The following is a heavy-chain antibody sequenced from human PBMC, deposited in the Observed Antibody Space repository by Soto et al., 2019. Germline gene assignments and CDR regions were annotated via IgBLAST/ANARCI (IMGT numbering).Heavy chain of an antibody. J-gene: IGHJ4*02. Sequence: GGSLRLSCAASGFTFSSYWMHWVRQAPGKGLVWVSRINSDGSSTSYADSVKGRFTISRDNAKNTLYLQMNSLRAEDTAVYYCAREEGKAAAPINWGQGTLVTVSS. CDR1: GFTFSSYW. CDR3: AREEGKAAAPIN. V-gene: IGHV3-74*01. D-gene: IGHD6-13*01. CDR2: INSDGSST.